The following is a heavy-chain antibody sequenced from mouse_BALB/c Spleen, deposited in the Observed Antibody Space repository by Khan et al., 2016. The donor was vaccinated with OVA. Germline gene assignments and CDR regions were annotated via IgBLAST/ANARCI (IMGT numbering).Heavy chain of an antibody. CDR2: ISYSGST. J-gene: IGHJ2*01. D-gene: IGHD2-14*01. V-gene: IGHV3-8*02. CDR3: ARWNYRYDGYFDY. Sequence: EVQLQESGPSLVKPSQTLSLTCSVTGDSITSGYWNWIRKFPGNKLEYMGYISYSGSTYYNPSLKSRLSITRDTSKNQYYLQLNSVTSEDTATYYCARWNYRYDGYFDYWGQGTTLTVSS. CDR1: GDSITSGY.